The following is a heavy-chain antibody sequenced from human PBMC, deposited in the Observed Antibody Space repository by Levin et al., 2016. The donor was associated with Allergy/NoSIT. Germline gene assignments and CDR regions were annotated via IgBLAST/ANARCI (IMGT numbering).Heavy chain of an antibody. V-gene: IGHV3-23*01. J-gene: IGHJ4*02. CDR3: AKDWVISSWYGKYRGENRASFDY. D-gene: IGHD6-13*01. CDR1: GFTFSSYA. Sequence: GGSLRLSCAASGFTFSSYAMSWVRQAPGKGLEWVSAISGSGGSTYYADSVKGRFTISRDNSKNTLYLQMNSLRAEDTAVYYCAKDWVISSWYGKYRGENRASFDYWGQGTLVTVSS. CDR2: ISGSGGST.